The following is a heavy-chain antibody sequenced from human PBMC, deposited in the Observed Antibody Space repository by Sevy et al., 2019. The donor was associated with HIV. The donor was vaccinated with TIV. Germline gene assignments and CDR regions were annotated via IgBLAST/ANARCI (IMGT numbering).Heavy chain of an antibody. D-gene: IGHD2-15*01. V-gene: IGHV3-30-3*01. CDR3: ARVTFRWGELDQGFDY. J-gene: IGHJ4*02. Sequence: GGSLRLSCAASGFTFSSYAMHWVRQAPGKGLEWVAVISYDGGNKYYADSVKGRFTISRDNSKNTLYLQMNSLRAEDTAVYYCARVTFRWGELDQGFDYWGQGTLVTVSS. CDR1: GFTFSSYA. CDR2: ISYDGGNK.